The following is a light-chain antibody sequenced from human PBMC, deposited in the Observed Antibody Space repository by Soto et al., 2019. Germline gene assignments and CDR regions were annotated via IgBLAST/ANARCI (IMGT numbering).Light chain of an antibody. Sequence: DIQMTHSPSSLSASVCDIVTITCRASQGISSYLAWYQQKPGKAPKLLIYDASALPRGVPSRFSGSGSGTKFTLTIASLQPDDFATYYCQQYETFSGTFGPGTKVDIK. J-gene: IGKJ1*01. CDR1: QGISSY. CDR3: QQYETFSGT. CDR2: DAS. V-gene: IGKV1-9*01.